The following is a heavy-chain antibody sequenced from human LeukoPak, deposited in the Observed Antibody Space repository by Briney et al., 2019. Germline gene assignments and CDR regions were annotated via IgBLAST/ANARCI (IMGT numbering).Heavy chain of an antibody. V-gene: IGHV3-23*01. Sequence: PGGSLRLSCAASGFTFSSYTMSWVRQAPGKGLEWVSTITTSDGNTYYADSVKGRFTVSRDNSKNTLFLQMNSLRAEDTAVYYCAKDGGLWVSAPGGDSWGRGPLATVSS. CDR2: ITTSDGNT. CDR3: AKDGGLWVSAPGGDS. D-gene: IGHD3-16*01. CDR1: GFTFSSYT. J-gene: IGHJ4*02.